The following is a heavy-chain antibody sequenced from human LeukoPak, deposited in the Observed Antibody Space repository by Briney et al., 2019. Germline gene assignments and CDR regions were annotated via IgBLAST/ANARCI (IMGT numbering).Heavy chain of an antibody. V-gene: IGHV3-48*01. J-gene: IGHJ4*02. Sequence: PGGSLRLCCAASGFMFSDYSMNWVRQAPGEGLEGISYIGISSGNTNYADSVKGRFTISGDKAKNSLYLQMNSLRVEDTAVYYCARDYKYAFDNWGQGTLVTVSS. CDR1: GFMFSDYS. CDR3: ARDYKYAFDN. D-gene: IGHD5-24*01. CDR2: IGISSGNT.